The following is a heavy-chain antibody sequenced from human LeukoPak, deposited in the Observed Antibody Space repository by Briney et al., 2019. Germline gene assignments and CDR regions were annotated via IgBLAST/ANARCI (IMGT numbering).Heavy chain of an antibody. D-gene: IGHD3-22*01. CDR2: IYYRGST. V-gene: IGHV4-59*12. CDR1: GGPLTSYY. Sequence: PSETLSLTCAVSGGPLTSYYWSWIRQPPGKGLEWIGFIYYRGSTNYNPSLESRVTISVDTSKSRFSLKLSSVTAADTAVYYCARDGGYYDSSGYCYGVWFDPWGQGTLVTVSS. CDR3: ARDGGYYDSSGYCYGVWFDP. J-gene: IGHJ5*02.